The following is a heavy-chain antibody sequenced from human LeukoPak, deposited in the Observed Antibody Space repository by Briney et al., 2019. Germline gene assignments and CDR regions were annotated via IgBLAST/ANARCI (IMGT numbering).Heavy chain of an antibody. CDR3: ARDLGSASYYYDSSGYPPGY. Sequence: VGSLRLSCAASGFTFSSYWMHWVRQAPGKGLAWVSRINSDGSSTIYADSVKGRFTISRDNAKNTLYLQMNSLRAEDTAVYYCARDLGSASYYYDSSGYPPGYWGQGTLVTVSS. CDR1: GFTFSSYW. V-gene: IGHV3-74*01. D-gene: IGHD3-22*01. J-gene: IGHJ4*02. CDR2: INSDGSST.